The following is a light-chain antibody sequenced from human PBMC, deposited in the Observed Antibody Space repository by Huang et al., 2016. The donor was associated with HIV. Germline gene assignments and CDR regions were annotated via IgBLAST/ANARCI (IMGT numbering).Light chain of an antibody. V-gene: IGKV3-11*01. CDR2: DSS. CDR3: QQRSNWPPWT. Sequence: EIVFTQSPATLYLSPGARATLPCRASQSVSSDFAWYQQKPGQSPGLLIYDSSSSAPGLPDRFRGSGSGADVNLTISSREPEDFAVYYCQQRSNWPPWTFGQGTKVEIK. CDR1: QSVSSD. J-gene: IGKJ1*01.